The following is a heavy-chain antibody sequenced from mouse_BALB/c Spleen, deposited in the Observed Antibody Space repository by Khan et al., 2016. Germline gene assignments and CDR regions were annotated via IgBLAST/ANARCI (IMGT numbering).Heavy chain of an antibody. Sequence: QVQLQQSGPGLVAPSQSLSITCTVSGFSLTSYGVHWVRQPPGKGLEWLGVIWAGGSTNYNSALMSRLSISKDNSKSQVFLKMNSLKTDDTAMYYCARDVPYYAMDYWGQGTSVTVSS. CDR3: ARDVPYYAMDY. CDR1: GFSLTSYG. V-gene: IGHV2-9*02. CDR2: IWAGGST. J-gene: IGHJ4*01.